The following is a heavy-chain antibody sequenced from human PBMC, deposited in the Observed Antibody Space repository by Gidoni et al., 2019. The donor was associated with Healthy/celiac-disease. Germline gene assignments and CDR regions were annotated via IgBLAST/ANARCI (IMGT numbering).Heavy chain of an antibody. CDR3: ARGLYDYVWGSYQPGVDY. D-gene: IGHD3-16*02. J-gene: IGHJ4*02. V-gene: IGHV3-7*03. Sequence: EVQLVESGGGLVQPGGSLRLSCAASGFTFSSYWMSWVRQAPGKGLEWVANIKQDGSEKYYVDSVKGRFTISRDNAKNSLYLQMNSLRAEDTAVYYCARGLYDYVWGSYQPGVDYWGQGTLVTVSS. CDR1: GFTFSSYW. CDR2: IKQDGSEK.